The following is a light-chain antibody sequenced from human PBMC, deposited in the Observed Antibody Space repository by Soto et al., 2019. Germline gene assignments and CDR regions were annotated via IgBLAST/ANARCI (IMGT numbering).Light chain of an antibody. CDR3: QQYNSYYT. V-gene: IGKV1-5*03. CDR1: QSVSSW. J-gene: IGKJ2*01. CDR2: KAS. Sequence: DITMTQSPSTLSASVGDRVTITCRASQSVSSWVAWYQQKPGKAPKLLIYKASSLEMGVPSRFSGSGSGTACTLTISSLRPEAFAPYYCQQYNSYYTFGQGTKLES.